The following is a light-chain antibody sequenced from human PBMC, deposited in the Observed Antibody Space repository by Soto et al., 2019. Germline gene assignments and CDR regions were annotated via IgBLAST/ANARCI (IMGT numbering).Light chain of an antibody. CDR1: QSISSH. V-gene: IGKV1-39*01. Sequence: IQMTQSPSSLSASVGDRVTITCRASQSISSHLNWYQQKPGTAPKLLIYVASILQSCVPSRVTGSGSWTDFTVTISSLQPEDFAIDDCQQSDCTSYSFGQGTKLEIK. CDR3: QQSDCTSYS. J-gene: IGKJ2*01. CDR2: VAS.